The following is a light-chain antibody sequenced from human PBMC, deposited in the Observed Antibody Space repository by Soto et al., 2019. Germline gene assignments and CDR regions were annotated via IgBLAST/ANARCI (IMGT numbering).Light chain of an antibody. CDR1: QSIRSY. Sequence: DIPLTQSPSSLSASVGDRVTITCRASQSIRSYLNWYQQKPGKAPKLLIYAASSLQTGVSSRFSGSGSGTAFTLTISNLQPEDFATYYCQQTSSTPTFGGGTKVEIK. CDR2: AAS. V-gene: IGKV1-39*01. CDR3: QQTSSTPT. J-gene: IGKJ4*01.